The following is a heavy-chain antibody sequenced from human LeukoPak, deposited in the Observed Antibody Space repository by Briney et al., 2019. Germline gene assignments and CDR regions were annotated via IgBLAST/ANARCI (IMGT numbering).Heavy chain of an antibody. CDR3: ARLSGRPGYTYGPADY. CDR1: GYSFTSYY. D-gene: IGHD5-18*01. CDR2: IDPSDSYT. J-gene: IGHJ4*02. Sequence: GESLKISCKGSGYSFTSYYITWVRQMLGKGLEWMGKIDPSDSYTDQSPSFQGHVTLSADKSISTAYLQWSSLKASDTAMYYCARLSGRPGYTYGPADYWGQGTLVTVSS. V-gene: IGHV5-10-1*01.